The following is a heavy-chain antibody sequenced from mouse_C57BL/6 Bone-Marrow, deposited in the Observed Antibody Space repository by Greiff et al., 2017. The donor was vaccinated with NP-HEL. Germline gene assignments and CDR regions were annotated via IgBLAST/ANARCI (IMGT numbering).Heavy chain of an antibody. Sequence: VQLQQSGPVLVKPGASVKLSCKASGYTFTDYYMNWVKQSHGKSLEWIGVINPYNGGTSYNQKFKGKATLTVDKSSSTAYMELNSLTSEDSAVYYCAPTGTFDYWGQGTTLTVSS. V-gene: IGHV1-19*01. CDR2: INPYNGGT. J-gene: IGHJ2*01. D-gene: IGHD4-1*02. CDR3: APTGTFDY. CDR1: GYTFTDYY.